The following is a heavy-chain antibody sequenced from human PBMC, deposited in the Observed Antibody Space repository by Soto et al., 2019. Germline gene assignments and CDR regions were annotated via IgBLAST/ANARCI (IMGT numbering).Heavy chain of an antibody. J-gene: IGHJ5*02. CDR3: TKGHSNYPDNWFDP. CDR1: GFTFSNHA. CDR2: IDGGGTKT. V-gene: IGHV3-23*01. Sequence: GGSLRLSCAASGFTFSNHAMSWVRQAPGTGLEWVSAIDGGGTKTYYADSVKGRFTISRDNSMNTLYLQMDSLRAEDTAIYYCTKGHSNYPDNWFDPWGQGTRVTVSS. D-gene: IGHD4-4*01.